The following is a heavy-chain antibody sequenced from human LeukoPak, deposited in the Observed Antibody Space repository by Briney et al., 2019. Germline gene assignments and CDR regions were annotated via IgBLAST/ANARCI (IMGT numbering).Heavy chain of an antibody. J-gene: IGHJ3*01. D-gene: IGHD7-27*01. CDR3: AREDDSWGPNNLDL. V-gene: IGHV3-48*02. CDR2: IDTRSSVI. Sequence: GGSLRLSCAASAFTFSDHSMSWVRQAPGKGLEWISYIDTRSSVIYYGDSVMGSFTISRDNAKNSLYLQMNSLRDEDTAMYYCAREDDSWGPNNLDLWGQGTMVTVSS. CDR1: AFTFSDHS.